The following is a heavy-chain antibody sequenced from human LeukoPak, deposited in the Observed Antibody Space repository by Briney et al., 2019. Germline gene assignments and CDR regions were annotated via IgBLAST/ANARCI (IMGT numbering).Heavy chain of an antibody. V-gene: IGHV4-4*09. CDR3: ARLRATTVTFDY. D-gene: IGHD4-17*01. Sequence: SETPSLTCTVSGDSISNYYWSWIRQPPGKGLEWIGYIYTSGGTNYNPSLKSRVTISAHTSKNQFSLNLTSVTAADTAAYYCARLRATTVTFDYWGQGTLVTVSS. CDR2: IYTSGGT. CDR1: GDSISNYY. J-gene: IGHJ4*02.